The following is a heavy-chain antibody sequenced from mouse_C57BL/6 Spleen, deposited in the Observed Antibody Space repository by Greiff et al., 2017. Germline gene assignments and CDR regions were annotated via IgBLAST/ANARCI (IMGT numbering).Heavy chain of an antibody. Sequence: QVQLKESGPGLVAPSQSLSISCTVSGFSLTSYGVDWVRQPPGKGLEWLGVIWGGGSTNYNSALMSRPSIRKDNSKSQVFLKMNSMQTDDTAMYYGANHEDYGRSDGTMDYWGQGTSVTVSS. CDR2: IWGGGST. J-gene: IGHJ4*01. V-gene: IGHV2-9*01. CDR1: GFSLTSYG. D-gene: IGHD1-1*01. CDR3: ANHEDYGRSDGTMDY.